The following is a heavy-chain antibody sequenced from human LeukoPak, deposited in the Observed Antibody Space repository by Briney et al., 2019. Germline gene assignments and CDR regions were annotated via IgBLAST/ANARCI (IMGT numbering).Heavy chain of an antibody. J-gene: IGHJ6*02. V-gene: IGHV3-53*01. Sequence: PGGSLRLSCAASGFTVSSNYMSWVRQAPGKGLEWVSVIYSGGSTYYADSVKGRFTISRDNSKNTLYLQMNSLRAEDTAVYYCASTSPTYYYYYGMDVWGQGTTVTVSS. CDR3: ASTSPTYYYYYGMDV. CDR2: IYSGGST. CDR1: GFTVSSNY.